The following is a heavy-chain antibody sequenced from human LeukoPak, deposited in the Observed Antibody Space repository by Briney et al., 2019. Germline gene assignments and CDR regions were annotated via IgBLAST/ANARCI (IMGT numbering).Heavy chain of an antibody. CDR1: GGSISSSSYY. V-gene: IGHV4-39*01. Sequence: PSETLSLTCTVSGGSISSSSYYWGWIRQPPGKGLEWIGSIYYSGSTYYNPSLKSRVTISVDTSKNQFSLKLSSVTAADTAVYYCARPVVAATTETLYNWFDPRGQGTLVTVSS. CDR2: IYYSGST. D-gene: IGHD2-15*01. J-gene: IGHJ5*02. CDR3: ARPVVAATTETLYNWFDP.